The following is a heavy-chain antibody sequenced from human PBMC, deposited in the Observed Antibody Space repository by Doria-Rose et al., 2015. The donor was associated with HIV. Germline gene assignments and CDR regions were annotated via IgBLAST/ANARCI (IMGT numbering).Heavy chain of an antibody. CDR1: GVSLSSPGMG. CDR3: ARIKSSRWYHKYYFDF. J-gene: IGHJ4*02. V-gene: IGHV2-26*01. CDR2: IFSDDER. D-gene: IGHD6-13*01. Sequence: QVTLKESDPVLVKPTETLTLTCAVSGVSLSSPGMGVSWIRQPPGKALEWLANIFSDDERSYKTSLKGRLTISRVTTKTQVVLTMTDMNPVDTATYYCARIKSSRWYHKYYFDFWGQGTLVIVSA.